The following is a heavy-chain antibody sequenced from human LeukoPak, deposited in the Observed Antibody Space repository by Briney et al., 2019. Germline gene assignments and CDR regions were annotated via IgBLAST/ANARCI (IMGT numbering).Heavy chain of an antibody. Sequence: SETLSLTCTVSGGSIISSDYYWGWIRQPPGQAPEWIGNVYHSGTTYYNPSLKSRVTISVDTAKNQFSLNLNSVTAADTAVYYCARDRAAGTNWFDPWGQGTLVTVSS. CDR2: VYHSGTT. V-gene: IGHV4-39*07. J-gene: IGHJ5*02. D-gene: IGHD6-13*01. CDR1: GGSIISSDYY. CDR3: ARDRAAGTNWFDP.